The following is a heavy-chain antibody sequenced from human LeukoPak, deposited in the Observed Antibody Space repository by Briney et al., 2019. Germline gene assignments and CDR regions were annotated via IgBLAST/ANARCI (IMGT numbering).Heavy chain of an antibody. CDR3: ARDVLRFCSSTSCYASWSY. J-gene: IGHJ4*02. D-gene: IGHD2-2*01. V-gene: IGHV3-20*04. Sequence: PGGSLRLSCAASGFTFDDYGMSWVRHAPGKGLEWVSGINWNGGSKGYADSVKGRFTISRDNAKNSLYLQMNSLRAEDTALYYCARDVLRFCSSTSCYASWSYWGQGTLVTVSS. CDR1: GFTFDDYG. CDR2: INWNGGSK.